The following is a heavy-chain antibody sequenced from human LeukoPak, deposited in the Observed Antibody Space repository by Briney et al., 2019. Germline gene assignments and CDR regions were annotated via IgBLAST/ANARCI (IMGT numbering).Heavy chain of an antibody. V-gene: IGHV3-23*01. J-gene: IGHJ4*02. CDR2: ITGNGVYT. CDR1: GLPFGSYG. D-gene: IGHD2-21*02. Sequence: GGSLRLSCAVSGLPFGSYGMTWVRQAPGKGLEWVSGITGNGVYTYYADSVKGRFTISRGNSRSTLSLQMNSLRVEDTGVYYCAKSYCGGDCGWGPGTLVTVSS. CDR3: AKSYCGGDCG.